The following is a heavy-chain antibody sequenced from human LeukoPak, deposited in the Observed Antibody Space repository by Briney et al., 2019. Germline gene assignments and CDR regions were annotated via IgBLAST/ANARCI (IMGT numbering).Heavy chain of an antibody. CDR1: GDSVSSNSAA. CDR2: TYYRSKWYN. Sequence: SQTLSLTCAISGDSVSSNSAAWNWIRQSPSRGLEWLGRTYYRSKWYNDYAVSVKSRITINPDTSKNQFSLQLNSVTPEDTAVYYCARTRLLWFGEQLAWFDSWGQGTLVTVSS. D-gene: IGHD3-10*01. V-gene: IGHV6-1*01. J-gene: IGHJ5*01. CDR3: ARTRLLWFGEQLAWFDS.